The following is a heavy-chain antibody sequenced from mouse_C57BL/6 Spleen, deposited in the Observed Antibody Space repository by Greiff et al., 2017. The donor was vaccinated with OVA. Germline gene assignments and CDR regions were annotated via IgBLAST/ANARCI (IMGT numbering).Heavy chain of an antibody. CDR3: TRGVYGNYPFAY. Sequence: QVQLQQSGAELVRPGASVTLSCKASGYTFTDYEMHWVKQTPVHGLEWIGAIDPETGGTAYNQKFKGKAILTADKSSSTAYMELRSLTSEDSAVYYCTRGVYGNYPFAYWGQGTLVTVSA. D-gene: IGHD2-1*01. CDR2: IDPETGGT. V-gene: IGHV1-15*01. J-gene: IGHJ3*01. CDR1: GYTFTDYE.